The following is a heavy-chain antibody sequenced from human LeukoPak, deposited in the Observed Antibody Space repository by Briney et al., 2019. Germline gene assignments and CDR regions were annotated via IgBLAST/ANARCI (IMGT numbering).Heavy chain of an antibody. D-gene: IGHD1-26*01. V-gene: IGHV4-4*09. CDR2: LYASGST. CDR3: ARLPDSGPGWYFDY. CDR1: GCSIPSYY. J-gene: IGHJ4*02. Sequence: SETLSPTRTVAGCSIPSYYWSWIRQPPESGQERIGYLYASGSTKYNLSLKSRVTRSLDTSKNQFSLKLSSVTAADTAVYYCARLPDSGPGWYFDYWGQGTLVTVSS.